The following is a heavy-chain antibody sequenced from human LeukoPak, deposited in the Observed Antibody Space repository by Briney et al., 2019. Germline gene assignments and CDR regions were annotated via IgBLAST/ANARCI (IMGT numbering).Heavy chain of an antibody. CDR3: AKIGGEFPWYTFDY. CDR2: ISGSGGST. J-gene: IGHJ4*02. V-gene: IGHV3-23*01. D-gene: IGHD1-1*01. Sequence: GGSLRLSCAASGFTFSSYAMSWVRQAPGKGLEWVTAISGSGGSTYYADSAKGRFTISRDNSKNTLYLQMTSLRAEDTAIYYCAKIGGEFPWYTFDYWGQGTLV. CDR1: GFTFSSYA.